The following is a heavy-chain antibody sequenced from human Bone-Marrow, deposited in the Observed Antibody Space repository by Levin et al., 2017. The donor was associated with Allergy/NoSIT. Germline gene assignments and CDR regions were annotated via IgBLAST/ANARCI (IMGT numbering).Heavy chain of an antibody. CDR1: GGSFSGYY. CDR2: INHSGST. D-gene: IGHD4-17*01. V-gene: IGHV4-34*01. J-gene: IGHJ4*02. Sequence: SETLSLTCAVYGGSFSGYYWSWIRQPPGKGLEWIGEINHSGSTNYNPSLKSRVTISVDTSKNQFSLKLSSVTAADTAVYYCARGREVTTSFDYWGQGTLVTVSS. CDR3: ARGREVTTSFDY.